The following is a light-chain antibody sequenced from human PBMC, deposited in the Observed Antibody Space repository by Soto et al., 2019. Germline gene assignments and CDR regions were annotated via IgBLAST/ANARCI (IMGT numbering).Light chain of an antibody. CDR1: QTVHNNY. CDR2: GAS. V-gene: IGKV3-20*01. J-gene: IGKJ1*01. Sequence: DIVLTQSPGTLSLSPGERAILSCRASQTVHNNYLAWYQQKHGQAPRLLIYGASTRATGIPDRFSGSGSGTDFTLTISRLEPEDFAVYFCQQHVGVPRTFGQGTKVEIK. CDR3: QQHVGVPRT.